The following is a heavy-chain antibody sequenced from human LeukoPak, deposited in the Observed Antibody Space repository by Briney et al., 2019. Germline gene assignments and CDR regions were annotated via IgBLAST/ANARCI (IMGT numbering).Heavy chain of an antibody. CDR1: GGTFSSYA. CDR2: IIPIFGTA. Sequence: SVKVSCKASGGTFSSYAISWVRRAPGQGLEWMGRIIPIFGTANYAQKFQGRVTITADKSTSTAYMELSSLRSEDTAVYYCARDYYDSSGYYNWFDPWGQGTLVTVSS. J-gene: IGHJ5*02. V-gene: IGHV1-69*06. D-gene: IGHD3-22*01. CDR3: ARDYYDSSGYYNWFDP.